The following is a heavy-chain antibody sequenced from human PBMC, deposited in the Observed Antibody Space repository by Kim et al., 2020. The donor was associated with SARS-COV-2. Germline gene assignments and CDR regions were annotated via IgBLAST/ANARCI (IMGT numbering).Heavy chain of an antibody. CDR3: ARNLAVYCGGDCNSGFFQH. D-gene: IGHD2-21*02. CDR2: ISSSSTYI. CDR1: GFTFSSYT. Sequence: GGSLRLSCVASGFTFSSYTINWVRQAPAKGLEWISSISSSSTYINYADSVKGRFTISRDNAKNSLYLQMNSLRVEDTAVYYCARNLAVYCGGDCNSGFFQHWGQGTLVTVSS. J-gene: IGHJ1*01. V-gene: IGHV3-21*01.